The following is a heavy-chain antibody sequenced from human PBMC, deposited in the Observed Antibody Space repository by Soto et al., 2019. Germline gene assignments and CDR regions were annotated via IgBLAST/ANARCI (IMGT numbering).Heavy chain of an antibody. CDR2: ITNRGTHT. CDR3: ARAHEVAWFDS. D-gene: IGHD2-15*01. V-gene: IGHV3-21*06. J-gene: IGHJ5*01. Sequence: EVQLVESGGGLVKPGESLRLSCAASGFSFSSYTMNWVRQAPGKVLQWVSSITNRGTHTYSADSVKGRFTISRDNDKNSLYLQMNNLRAEDTAIYFCARAHEVAWFDSWGLGTLVTVTS. CDR1: GFSFSSYT.